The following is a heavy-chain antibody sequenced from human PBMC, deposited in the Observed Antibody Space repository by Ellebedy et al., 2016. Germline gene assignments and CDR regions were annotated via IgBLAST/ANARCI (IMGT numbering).Heavy chain of an antibody. V-gene: IGHV4-39*07. D-gene: IGHD3-22*01. Sequence: SETLSPTCTVSGGSISDSSYYWGWIRQPPGKGLEWIGSIYYSGRTQYSPSFRSRVTISVDTSKNQISLKLSSVTAADTAVYYCARYKSYYDSSGAWGQGTLVTVSS. J-gene: IGHJ5*02. CDR2: IYYSGRT. CDR1: GGSISDSSYY. CDR3: ARYKSYYDSSGA.